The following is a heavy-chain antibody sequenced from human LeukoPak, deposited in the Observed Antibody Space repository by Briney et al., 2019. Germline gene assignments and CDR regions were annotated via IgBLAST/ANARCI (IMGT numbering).Heavy chain of an antibody. Sequence: PGGSLRLSCAASGFTFGSYVMSWVRQGPGKGLEWVSAISASGGTTYYANSVKGRFTISRDNSKNTLYLQMNSLRAEDTAVYYCAKVYSAYDSGYRKNRITTTGKDYSHYDWGQGTLVTVSS. J-gene: IGHJ4*02. V-gene: IGHV3-23*01. CDR1: GFTFGSYV. D-gene: IGHD5-12*01. CDR3: AKVYSAYDSGYRKNRITTTGKDYSHYD. CDR2: ISASGGTT.